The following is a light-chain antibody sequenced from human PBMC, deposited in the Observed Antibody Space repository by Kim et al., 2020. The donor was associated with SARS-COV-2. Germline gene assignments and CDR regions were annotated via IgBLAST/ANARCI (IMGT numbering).Light chain of an antibody. Sequence: SYELTQPLSVSVALGQTARITCGGNNIGNKNVHWYQQKPGQAPVLVIYRDNNRPSGIPERFSGSNSVNTATLTISRAQGGDEADYYCQVWDSSTVVFGGGTQLTVL. CDR1: NIGNKN. CDR3: QVWDSSTVV. V-gene: IGLV3-9*01. CDR2: RDN. J-gene: IGLJ2*01.